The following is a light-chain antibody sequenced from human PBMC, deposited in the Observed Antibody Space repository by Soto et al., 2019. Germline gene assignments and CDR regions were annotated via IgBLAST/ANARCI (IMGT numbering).Light chain of an antibody. CDR1: QAINNY. CDR2: DAS. CDR3: QQYDNLPLT. V-gene: IGKV1-33*01. J-gene: IGKJ4*01. Sequence: DIQMTQSPSSLSASVGDRVTITCQASQAINNYLHWYQQKPGKAPKLLIYDASNLEKGAPSRFSGSGSGTDFTFTISSLQPEDIATYYCQQYDNLPLTFGGGSMV.